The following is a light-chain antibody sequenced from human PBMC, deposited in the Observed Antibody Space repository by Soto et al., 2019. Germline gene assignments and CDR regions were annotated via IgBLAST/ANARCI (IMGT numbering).Light chain of an antibody. CDR1: QSIRSY. Sequence: DIQMTQSPSSLSASVGDRVTITCRVSQSIRSYLNWFQQKPGKAPNLLIYAASSLQSGVPSRFSGSGSGTDFTLTISSLQREDFATYYCQQSFIIPQTFGQGTRVEIK. J-gene: IGKJ1*01. CDR2: AAS. V-gene: IGKV1-39*01. CDR3: QQSFIIPQT.